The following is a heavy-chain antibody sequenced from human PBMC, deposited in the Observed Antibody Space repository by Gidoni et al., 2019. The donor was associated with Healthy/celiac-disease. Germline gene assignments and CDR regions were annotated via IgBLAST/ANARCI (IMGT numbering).Heavy chain of an antibody. D-gene: IGHD6-19*01. CDR2: IYYSGST. J-gene: IGHJ5*02. V-gene: IGHV4-39*07. CDR1: GCSISSSSYY. CDR3: ARDRRAVAERWFDP. Sequence: QLQLQESGPGLVKPSETLSLTCPVSGCSISSSSYYWGWIRQPPGKGLEWIGSIYYSGSTYYNPSLKSRVTISVDTSKNQFSLKLSSVTAADTAVYYCARDRRAVAERWFDPWGQGTLVTVSS.